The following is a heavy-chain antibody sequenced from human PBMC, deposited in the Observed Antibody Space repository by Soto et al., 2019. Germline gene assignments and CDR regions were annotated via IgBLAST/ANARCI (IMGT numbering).Heavy chain of an antibody. J-gene: IGHJ4*02. CDR2: IWYDGSNK. D-gene: IGHD3-22*01. V-gene: IGHV3-33*01. Sequence: GGSLRLSCAASGFTFSSYGMHWVRQAPGKGLEWVAVIWYDGSNKYYADSVKGRFTISRDNSKNTLYLQMNSLRAEDTAVYYCARDDSSCYYVPGHFDYWGQGTLVTVSS. CDR3: ARDDSSCYYVPGHFDY. CDR1: GFTFSSYG.